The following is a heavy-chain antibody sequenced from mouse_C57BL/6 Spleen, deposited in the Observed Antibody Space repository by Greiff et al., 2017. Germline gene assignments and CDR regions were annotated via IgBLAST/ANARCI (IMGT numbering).Heavy chain of an antibody. V-gene: IGHV1-52*01. Sequence: QVQLQQPGAELVRPGSSVKLSYKASGYTFTSYWMHWVKQRPIQGLEWIGNIDPSDSETHYNQKFKDKATLTVDKSSSTAYMQLSSLTSEDSAVYYCAREGGFYYFDYWGQGTTLTVSS. J-gene: IGHJ2*01. CDR3: AREGGFYYFDY. CDR1: GYTFTSYW. CDR2: IDPSDSET.